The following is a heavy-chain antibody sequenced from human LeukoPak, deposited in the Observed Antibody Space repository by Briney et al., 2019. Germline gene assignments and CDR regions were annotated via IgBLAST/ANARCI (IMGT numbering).Heavy chain of an antibody. J-gene: IGHJ5*02. CDR3: ARQFITLIVVVITPNWFDP. D-gene: IGHD3-22*01. Sequence: SETLSLTCTVSGDSITNSSYYWGWIRQPPGKGLEWIGSIYYSGTTSYNPSLKSRVTMSVDTSKNQFSLKLNSVTAADTAVYYCARQFITLIVVVITPNWFDPWGRGTLVTVSS. CDR1: GDSITNSSYY. CDR2: IYYSGTT. V-gene: IGHV4-39*01.